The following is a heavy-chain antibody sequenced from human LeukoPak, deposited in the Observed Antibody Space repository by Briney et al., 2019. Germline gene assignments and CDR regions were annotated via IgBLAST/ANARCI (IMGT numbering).Heavy chain of an antibody. CDR2: VNINWNT. J-gene: IGHJ3*02. V-gene: IGHV4-4*07. CDR3: ARDLMGPTAGRTGFDI. D-gene: IGHD1-26*01. CDR1: GGSINGYY. Sequence: SETLSLTCSVSGGSINGYYWSWIRQPAGKGLELIWRVNINWNTNRNLNLYSRVTMSGDTSKNQFSLNLSSVTAADTAVYYCARDLMGPTAGRTGFDIWGQGIMVTVSS.